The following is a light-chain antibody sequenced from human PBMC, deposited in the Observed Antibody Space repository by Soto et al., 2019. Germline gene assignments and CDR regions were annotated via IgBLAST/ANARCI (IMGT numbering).Light chain of an antibody. V-gene: IGKV1-5*03. Sequence: DIQMTQSPSTLPASVGDRFTITCRASQSIRDWLAWYQQKPGKVPKLLIYKASNLESGVPSRFSGSGSGTEFTLTISSLQPDDFATYYCQHYNSYSEAFGQGTKVDIK. J-gene: IGKJ1*01. CDR1: QSIRDW. CDR3: QHYNSYSEA. CDR2: KAS.